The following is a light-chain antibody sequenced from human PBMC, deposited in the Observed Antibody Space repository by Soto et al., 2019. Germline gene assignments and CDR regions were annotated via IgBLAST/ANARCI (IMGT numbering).Light chain of an antibody. V-gene: IGKV3-20*01. Sequence: ETVLTHSPGTLSLSPGERATLSCRASQSVSSSYFAWYQQKPGQAPRLLIYATSSRATGIPDRFSGSGSGTEFTLTISRLEPEDFAVYYCQQYGRSPWTFGQGTKVEIK. CDR1: QSVSSSY. CDR2: ATS. CDR3: QQYGRSPWT. J-gene: IGKJ1*01.